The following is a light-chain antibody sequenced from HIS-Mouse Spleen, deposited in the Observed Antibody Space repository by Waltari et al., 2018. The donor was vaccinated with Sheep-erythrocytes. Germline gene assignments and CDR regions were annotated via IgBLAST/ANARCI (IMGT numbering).Light chain of an antibody. CDR3: CSYAGSSTPWV. J-gene: IGLJ3*02. CDR2: WGS. CDR1: SSDVGSYNL. Sequence: QSALTQPASVSGSPGQSITISCTGTSSDVGSYNLVSWYQPHPGKAPKLMIYWGSKRPSGVSNRLSGSKSGNTASLTISGLQAEDEADYYCCSYAGSSTPWVFGGGTKLTVL. V-gene: IGLV2-23*01.